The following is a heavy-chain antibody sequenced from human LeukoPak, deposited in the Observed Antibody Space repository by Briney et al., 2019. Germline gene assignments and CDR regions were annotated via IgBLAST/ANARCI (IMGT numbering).Heavy chain of an antibody. CDR2: IYPGDSET. Sequence: GESLKISCKGSGYSFTNYWIGWVRQMPGKGLEWMGIIYPGDSETRYSPSFQGQVTISADKSISTAYLQWSSLKASDTAMYFCARRRDGYNYEFDYWGQGTLVTVSS. J-gene: IGHJ4*02. D-gene: IGHD5-24*01. V-gene: IGHV5-51*01. CDR1: GYSFTNYW. CDR3: ARRRDGYNYEFDY.